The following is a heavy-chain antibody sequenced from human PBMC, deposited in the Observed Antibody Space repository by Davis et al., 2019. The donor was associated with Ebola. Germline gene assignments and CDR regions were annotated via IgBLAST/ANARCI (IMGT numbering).Heavy chain of an antibody. CDR3: ARSIAVAGSLY. D-gene: IGHD6-19*01. CDR2: IYHSGST. J-gene: IGHJ4*02. Sequence: LRLSCAVSGGSISSGGYSWSWIRQPPGKGLEWIGYIYHSGSTYYNPSLKSRVTISVDMSKNQFSLKLSSVTAADTAVYYCARSIAVAGSLYWGQGTLVTVSS. V-gene: IGHV4-30-2*01. CDR1: GGSISSGGYS.